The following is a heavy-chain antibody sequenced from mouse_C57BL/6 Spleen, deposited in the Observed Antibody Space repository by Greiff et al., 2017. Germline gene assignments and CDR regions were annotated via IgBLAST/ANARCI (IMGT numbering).Heavy chain of an antibody. J-gene: IGHJ2*01. Sequence: QVQLQQSGAELVRPGSSVKLSCKASGFTFTSYWMHWVKQRPIQGLEWIGNIDPSDSETHYNQKFKDKATLTVDNSSSTAYMQLSSLTSEDSAGYYCARVEGYDYYDYWGQGTTLTVTS. V-gene: IGHV1-52*01. CDR1: GFTFTSYW. CDR3: ARVEGYDYYDY. CDR2: IDPSDSET. D-gene: IGHD2-2*01.